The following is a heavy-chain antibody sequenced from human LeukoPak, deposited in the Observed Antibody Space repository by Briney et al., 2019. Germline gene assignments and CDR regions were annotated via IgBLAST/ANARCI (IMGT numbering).Heavy chain of an antibody. CDR1: GGSISSGGYY. Sequence: SETLSLTCTVSGGSISSGGYYWSWIRQHPGKGLEWIGYIYDSGSTYYNPSLKSRVTISVDTSKNQFSLKLSSVTAADTAVYYCASPKDDTAMVDDAFDIWGQGTMVTVSS. J-gene: IGHJ3*02. CDR2: IYDSGST. D-gene: IGHD5-18*01. V-gene: IGHV4-31*03. CDR3: ASPKDDTAMVDDAFDI.